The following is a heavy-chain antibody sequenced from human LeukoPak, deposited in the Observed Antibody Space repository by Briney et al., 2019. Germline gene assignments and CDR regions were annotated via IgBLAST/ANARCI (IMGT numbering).Heavy chain of an antibody. Sequence: QPGGSLRLSCAASGFTFSSYWMHWVRQAPGKGLVWVSRIDSDGISTSYADSVKGRFTISRDNAKSTLYLQMNSLRAEDTAVYFCARAITGDTVSTFDPWGQGTLVTVSS. CDR3: ARAITGDTVSTFDP. D-gene: IGHD2-2*01. J-gene: IGHJ5*02. CDR2: IDSDGIST. CDR1: GFTFSSYW. V-gene: IGHV3-74*01.